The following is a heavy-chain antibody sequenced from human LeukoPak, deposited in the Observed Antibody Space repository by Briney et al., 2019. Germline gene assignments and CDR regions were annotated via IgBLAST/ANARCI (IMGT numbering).Heavy chain of an antibody. CDR3: AAEGSSGFDY. J-gene: IGHJ4*02. D-gene: IGHD6-19*01. V-gene: IGHV4-59*01. CDR2: IYYSGST. CDR1: GASISNYY. Sequence: SETLSLTCTVSGASISNYYWSWIRQPPGKGLEWIGYIYYSGSTNYNPSLKSRVTISVGTSKNQFSLRLSSETAADTAVYYCAAEGSSGFDYWGQGTLVTVSS.